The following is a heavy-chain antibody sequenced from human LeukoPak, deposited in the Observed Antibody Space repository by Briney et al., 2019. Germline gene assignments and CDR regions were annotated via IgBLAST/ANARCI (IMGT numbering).Heavy chain of an antibody. V-gene: IGHV3-23*01. CDR1: GFTFRSYA. Sequence: GGSLRLSCAASGFTFRSYAMSWVRQAPGKGLEWISAISGSGGSTYYADFVKGRFTISRDNSKKTLYVQMNSLRAEDTAVYYCAKEILPASTFFDPWGQGTLVTVSS. D-gene: IGHD2-2*01. CDR2: ISGSGGST. J-gene: IGHJ5*02. CDR3: AKEILPASTFFDP.